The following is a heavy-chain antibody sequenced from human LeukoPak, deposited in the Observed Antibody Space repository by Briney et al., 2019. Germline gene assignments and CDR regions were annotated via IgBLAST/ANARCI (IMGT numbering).Heavy chain of an antibody. J-gene: IGHJ3*02. CDR2: IYTSGST. V-gene: IGHV4-61*02. CDR3: AREGRFRLDAFDI. CDR1: GGSISSGSYY. Sequence: SETLSLTCTVSGGSISSGSYYWSWIRQPAGKGLEWIGRIYTSGSTNYNPSLKSRVTISVDTSKNQFSLKLSSVTAADTAVYYCAREGRFRLDAFDIWGQGTMVTVSS.